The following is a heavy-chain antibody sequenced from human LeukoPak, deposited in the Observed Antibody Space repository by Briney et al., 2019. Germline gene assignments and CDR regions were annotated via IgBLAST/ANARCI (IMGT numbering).Heavy chain of an antibody. CDR3: ARGYSSGWYSGTNWFDP. CDR1: GFTFSSYS. Sequence: GGSLTLSCAASGFTFSSYSMNWVRQAPGKGREWVSSISSSSSYIYYADSVKGRFTISRDNAKNSLYLQMNSLRAEDTAVYYCARGYSSGWYSGTNWFDPWGQGTLVTVSS. V-gene: IGHV3-21*01. J-gene: IGHJ5*02. CDR2: ISSSSSYI. D-gene: IGHD6-19*01.